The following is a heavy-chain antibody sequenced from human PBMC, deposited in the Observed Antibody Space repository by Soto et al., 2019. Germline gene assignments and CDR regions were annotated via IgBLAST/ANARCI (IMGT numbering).Heavy chain of an antibody. J-gene: IGHJ4*02. CDR1: GFTFSNFA. D-gene: IGHD3-3*01. Sequence: PGGSLRLSCAASGFTFSNFAMHWVRQAPGKGLEWVALISYDGTYKYYADSVKGRFTISRDNSENTLYLQMSSLRTDDTAVYYCANVAFLEWLFVLDYWGQGTLVTVSS. CDR3: ANVAFLEWLFVLDY. CDR2: ISYDGTYK. V-gene: IGHV3-30-3*01.